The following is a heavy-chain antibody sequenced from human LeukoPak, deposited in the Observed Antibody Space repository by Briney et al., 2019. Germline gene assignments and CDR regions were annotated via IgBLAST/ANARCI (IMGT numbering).Heavy chain of an antibody. V-gene: IGHV1-8*01. J-gene: IGHJ4*02. CDR3: ARDTYYYDSSGYSSFDY. CDR1: GYTFTGND. CDR2: MNPNSGNT. D-gene: IGHD3-22*01. Sequence: ASVKVSCKASGYTFTGNDINWVRQATGQGLERMGWMNPNSGNTGYAQKFQGRVTMTRNTSISTAYMELSSLRSEDTAVYYCARDTYYYDSSGYSSFDYWGQGTLVTVSS.